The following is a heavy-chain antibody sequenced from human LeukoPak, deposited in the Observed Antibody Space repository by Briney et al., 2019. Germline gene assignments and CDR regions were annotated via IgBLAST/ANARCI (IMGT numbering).Heavy chain of an antibody. Sequence: ASVKVSCKASGYTFNIYGITWVRQAPGQGLEGMGWISAYNGNTNYAQKLQGRVIMTTDTSTSTAYMELRSLRSDDTDVYYCARDNSATSDCSSTSCYHFHYWGQGPLVTVSS. CDR3: ARDNSATSDCSSTSCYHFHY. V-gene: IGHV1-18*04. D-gene: IGHD2-2*01. CDR1: GYTFNIYG. CDR2: ISAYNGNT. J-gene: IGHJ4*02.